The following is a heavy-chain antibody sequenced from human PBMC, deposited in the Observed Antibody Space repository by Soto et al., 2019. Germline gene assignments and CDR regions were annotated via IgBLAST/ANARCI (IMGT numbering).Heavy chain of an antibody. D-gene: IGHD1-1*01. CDR2: FSFSGRSDNT. CDR3: AQSLYNDHGGPNDH. J-gene: IGHJ4*02. Sequence: EVQLWESGGGLVQPGGSLRLSCVGAGFTFSSYDMTWVRQAPGKGLEWVSGFSFSGRSDNTYYADSVKGRFTISRDNSRNTVYLQMDNLRVEDTAVYYCAQSLYNDHGGPNDHWGQGTLVTVSS. V-gene: IGHV3-23*01. CDR1: GFTFSSYD.